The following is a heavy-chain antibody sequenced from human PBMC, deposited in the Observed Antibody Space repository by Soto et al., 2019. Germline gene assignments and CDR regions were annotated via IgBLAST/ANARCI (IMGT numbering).Heavy chain of an antibody. J-gene: IGHJ6*02. CDR2: INPNSGGT. V-gene: IGHV1-2*02. CDR1: GYTFTGYY. CDR3: ARVRPFGRAADPPLSYYYYYYRMDV. D-gene: IGHD6-13*01. Sequence: ASVKVSCKASGYTFTGYYMHWVRQAPGQGLEWMGWINPNSGGTNYAQKFQGRVTMTRDTSISTAYMELSRLRSDDTAVYYCARVRPFGRAADPPLSYYYYYYRMDVWGQGTKVTVYS.